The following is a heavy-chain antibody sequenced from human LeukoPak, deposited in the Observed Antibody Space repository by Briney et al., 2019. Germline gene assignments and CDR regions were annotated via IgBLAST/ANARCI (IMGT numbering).Heavy chain of an antibody. CDR2: IYYSGST. J-gene: IGHJ4*02. V-gene: IGHV4-59*01. CDR3: AREVDTAMVDY. D-gene: IGHD5-18*01. Sequence: PSETLSLTCTVSGGSISSYYWSWIRQPPGKGLEWIGYIYYSGSTNYNPSLKSRVTISVDTSKNQFSLKLSSVTAADTAVYYCAREVDTAMVDYWGQGTLVTVSS. CDR1: GGSISSYY.